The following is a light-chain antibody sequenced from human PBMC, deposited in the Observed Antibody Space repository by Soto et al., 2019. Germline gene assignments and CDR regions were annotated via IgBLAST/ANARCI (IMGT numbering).Light chain of an antibody. V-gene: IGLV2-14*01. J-gene: IGLJ2*01. CDR3: SSYTTRSTVV. CDR2: DVY. Sequence: QSALTQPASVSGSPGQSITISCTGTSSDVGGYNYVSWFQQHPGKAPNLMIYDVYRRPSGVSSRFSGSKSGNTASLTISGLQAEDEADYYCSSYTTRSTVVFGGGTKLTVL. CDR1: SSDVGGYNY.